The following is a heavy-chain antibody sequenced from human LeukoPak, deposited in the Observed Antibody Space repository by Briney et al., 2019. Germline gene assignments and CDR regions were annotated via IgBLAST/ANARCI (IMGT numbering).Heavy chain of an antibody. J-gene: IGHJ6*03. D-gene: IGHD1-26*01. V-gene: IGHV3-21*01. CDR3: ARDPYSGNYGAYYYYYMDV. Sequence: GGSLRLSCAASGFSFSTYNMNWVRQAPGQRLEWVSSITSGSSYIYYADSAKGQFTISRDNAKSSLYLQMDSLRDEDTAVYYCARDPYSGNYGAYYYYYMDVWGKGTTVTISS. CDR2: ITSGSSYI. CDR1: GFSFSTYN.